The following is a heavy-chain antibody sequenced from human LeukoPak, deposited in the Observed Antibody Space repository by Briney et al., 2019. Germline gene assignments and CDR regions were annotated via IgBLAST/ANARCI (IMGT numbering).Heavy chain of an antibody. CDR3: ARVSGGDGFQH. CDR2: ISSSSSYI. Sequence: GGSLRLSCAASGFTFSSYSMNWVRQAPGKGLEWVSSISSSSSYIYYPDSVKGRFTISRDNAKNSLYLQMNSLRAEDTAVYYCARVSGGDGFQHWGQGTLVTVSS. V-gene: IGHV3-21*01. CDR1: GFTFSSYS. D-gene: IGHD2-21*01. J-gene: IGHJ1*01.